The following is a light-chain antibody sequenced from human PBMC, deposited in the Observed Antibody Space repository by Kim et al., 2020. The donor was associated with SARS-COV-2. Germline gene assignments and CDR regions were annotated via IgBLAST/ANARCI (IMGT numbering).Light chain of an antibody. CDR1: QSVLYSSNNKNY. CDR2: WAS. J-gene: IGKJ4*01. CDR3: QQYYSTLT. Sequence: DIVMTQSPDSLAVSLGERATINCKSSQSVLYSSNNKNYLAWYQQKPGQPPKLLIYWASTRESGVPDRFGGSGSGTDFTLTISRLQAEDVAIYYCQQYYSTLTFGGGTKVDIK. V-gene: IGKV4-1*01.